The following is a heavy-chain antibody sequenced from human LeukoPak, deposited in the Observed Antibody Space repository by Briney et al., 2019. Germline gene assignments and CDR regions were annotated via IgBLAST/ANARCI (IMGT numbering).Heavy chain of an antibody. D-gene: IGHD3-22*01. CDR2: IKSKTDGGTT. V-gene: IGHV3-15*01. J-gene: IGHJ4*02. Sequence: GGSLRLSCAASGFTFSNAWMSWVRQAPGKGLEWVGCIKSKTDGGTTDYAAPVKGRFTISRDDSKNTLYLQMNSLKTEDTAVYYCTTCRYYYDSSGYQPARDFDYWGQGTLVTVSS. CDR3: TTCRYYYDSSGYQPARDFDY. CDR1: GFTFSNAW.